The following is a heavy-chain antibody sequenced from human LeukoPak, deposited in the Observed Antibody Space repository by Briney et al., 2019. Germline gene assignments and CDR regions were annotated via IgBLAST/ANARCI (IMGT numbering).Heavy chain of an antibody. CDR3: ALRMAWNDAFDI. Sequence: SGPTLVNPTQTLTLTCTFSGFSLTTSGVGVGWIRQPPGKALEWLALIFWDDDKRYSPSLKSRLTITKDTSKNQVVLTMNNMDPVDTATYYCALRMAWNDAFDIWGQGTMVTVSS. J-gene: IGHJ3*02. D-gene: IGHD5-24*01. CDR2: IFWDDDK. CDR1: GFSLTTSGVG. V-gene: IGHV2-5*02.